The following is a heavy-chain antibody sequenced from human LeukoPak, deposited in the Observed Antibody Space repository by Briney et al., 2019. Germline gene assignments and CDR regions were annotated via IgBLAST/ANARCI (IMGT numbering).Heavy chain of an antibody. CDR1: GDSMSDYF. Sequence: PSETLSLTCTVSGDSMSDYFWTWIRQPPGKGLEWIGYAADSGSTNYNPSLKSRVTISVDTSKNQFSMKLSSVTAADTAVYYCARYYYGSGSYGYFDYWGQGTLVTVSS. CDR2: AADSGST. J-gene: IGHJ4*02. V-gene: IGHV4-59*01. CDR3: ARYYYGSGSYGYFDY. D-gene: IGHD3-10*01.